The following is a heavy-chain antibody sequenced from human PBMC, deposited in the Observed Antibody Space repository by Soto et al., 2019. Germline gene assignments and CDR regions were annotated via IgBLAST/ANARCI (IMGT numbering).Heavy chain of an antibody. CDR3: ATENHAYDWALAP. J-gene: IGHJ5*02. V-gene: IGHV4-59*01. Sequence: PSETLSLTCTVSGGSISGYYWSWIRQPPGKGLEWIGNIYDSGSTNYNPSLKSRVTISVDTSKNQFSVKLSSVTAADTAVYYCATENHAYDWALAPWGQGTLVTVSS. D-gene: IGHD3-16*01. CDR1: GGSISGYY. CDR2: IYDSGST.